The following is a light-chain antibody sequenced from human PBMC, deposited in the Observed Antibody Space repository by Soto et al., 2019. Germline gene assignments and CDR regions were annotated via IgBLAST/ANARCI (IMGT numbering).Light chain of an antibody. J-gene: IGKJ3*01. CDR2: DAS. Sequence: DSKMTHSPSTLSPSLGARVTITGRANRNVNKGLAWYQQKQGEAPTVLIYDASTLKGGVPSRFSGSGSGTEFTLTISSLQPDDFAFYYCQQYSRYSFTFGPGTKVEI. V-gene: IGKV1-5*01. CDR1: RNVNKG. CDR3: QQYSRYSFT.